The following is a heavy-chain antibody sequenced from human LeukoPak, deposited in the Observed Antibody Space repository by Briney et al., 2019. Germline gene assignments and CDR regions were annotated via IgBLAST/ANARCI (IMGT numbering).Heavy chain of an antibody. CDR1: GFTFSSYS. CDR3: VTEVSGSFPT. J-gene: IGHJ4*02. D-gene: IGHD1-26*01. V-gene: IGHV3-21*01. CDR2: ISSSSIYI. Sequence: GGSLRLSCAASGFTFSSYSMNWVRQAPGKGLEWVSSISSSSIYIYYSDSMKGRFTISRDNAKNSLYLQMNSLRAEDTAVYYCVTEVSGSFPTWGQGTLVTVSS.